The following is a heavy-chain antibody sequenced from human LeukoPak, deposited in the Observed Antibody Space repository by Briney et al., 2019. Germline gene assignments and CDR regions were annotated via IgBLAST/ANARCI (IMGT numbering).Heavy chain of an antibody. CDR2: IDEGGSNA. D-gene: IGHD2-21*01. CDR3: IRDEALWRLDY. V-gene: IGHV3-74*03. Sequence: GGALRLSCAASGFAFSNHWMHWVRQAPGKGLVWVSRIDEGGSNAMYADSVKGRFSISRDNAKNTVNLQMNSLRAEDTGVYYCIRDEALWRLDYWGQGTLVTVSS. J-gene: IGHJ4*02. CDR1: GFAFSNHW.